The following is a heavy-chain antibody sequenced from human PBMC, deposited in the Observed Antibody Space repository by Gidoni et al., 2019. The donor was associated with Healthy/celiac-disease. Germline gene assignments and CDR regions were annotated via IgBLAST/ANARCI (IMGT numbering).Heavy chain of an antibody. D-gene: IGHD3-22*01. J-gene: IGHJ6*02. CDR1: GFTFDDYV. CDR2: IKWNGGST. V-gene: IGHV3-20*04. Sequence: EVQLVESGGGVVRPGGSLRPSCAASGFTFDDYVMSWVRHAPGQGREGGCGIKWNGGSTGYAESVKGRVTSSRNKDKNSLYMQMNSLRAEETALYYCARDATYYYDSSCYYYDPKGYGMDVWGQGTTVTVSS. CDR3: ARDATYYYDSSCYYYDPKGYGMDV.